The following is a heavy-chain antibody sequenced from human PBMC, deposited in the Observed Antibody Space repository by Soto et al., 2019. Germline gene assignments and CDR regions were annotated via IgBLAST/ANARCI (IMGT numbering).Heavy chain of an antibody. CDR1: GGTFSSYA. D-gene: IGHD2-15*01. Sequence: SVKVSCKASGGTFSSYAISWVRQAPGQGLEWMGGIIPIFGTANYAQKFQGRVTITADESTSTAYMELSSLRSEDTAVYYCARGGGGNYCSGGSCYSTDYYYYGMDVWGQGTTVTVSS. CDR2: IIPIFGTA. J-gene: IGHJ6*02. V-gene: IGHV1-69*13. CDR3: ARGGGGNYCSGGSCYSTDYYYYGMDV.